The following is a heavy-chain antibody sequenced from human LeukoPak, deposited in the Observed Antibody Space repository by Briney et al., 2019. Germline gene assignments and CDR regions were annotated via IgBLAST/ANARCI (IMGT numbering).Heavy chain of an antibody. V-gene: IGHV3-23*01. CDR1: GFTFSSYA. D-gene: IGHD3-10*01. J-gene: IGHJ4*02. CDR3: AKGYFGSGSYYFDY. CDR2: ISGSSGST. Sequence: PGGSLRLSCAASGFTFSSYAMSWVRQAPGKGLEWVSAISGSSGSTYYADSVKGRFTVSGDDSKSTLYLQMNSLRAEDTAVYYCAKGYFGSGSYYFDYWGQGTLVTVSS.